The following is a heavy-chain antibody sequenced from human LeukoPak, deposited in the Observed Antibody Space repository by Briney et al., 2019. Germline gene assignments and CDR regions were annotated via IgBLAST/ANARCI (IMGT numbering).Heavy chain of an antibody. CDR3: ARDRDYYDSSGGDFDY. Sequence: PAGSLRLSCAASGFTFSSYSMNWVRQAPGKGLEWVSSISSSSSYIYYADSVKGRFTISRDNAKNSLYLQMNSLRAEDTAVYYCARDRDYYDSSGGDFDYWGQGTLVTVSS. CDR1: GFTFSSYS. CDR2: ISSSSSYI. V-gene: IGHV3-21*01. D-gene: IGHD3-22*01. J-gene: IGHJ4*02.